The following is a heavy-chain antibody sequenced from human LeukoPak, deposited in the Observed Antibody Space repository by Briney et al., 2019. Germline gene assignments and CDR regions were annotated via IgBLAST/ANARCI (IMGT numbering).Heavy chain of an antibody. V-gene: IGHV4-34*01. J-gene: IGHJ6*03. Sequence: ETLPLTCCVYGGPLCYQYWRWLRQPPGKAVEWCGEINASGSTNYTRSLKSRVTMSVDTSKTQFSLNLTSVTAADTAVYYCARGAGYSREVNFYHYMDVWGKGTTVTVSS. CDR1: GGPLCYQY. CDR3: ARGAGYSREVNFYHYMDV. CDR2: INASGST. D-gene: IGHD1-26*01.